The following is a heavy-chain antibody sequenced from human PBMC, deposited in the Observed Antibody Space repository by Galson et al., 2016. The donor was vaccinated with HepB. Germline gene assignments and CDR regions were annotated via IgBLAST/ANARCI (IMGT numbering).Heavy chain of an antibody. D-gene: IGHD3-10*01. CDR3: AKEGAWFGGDWFDP. CDR2: INSDGSDT. V-gene: IGHV3-74*01. CDR1: GFTFSDYW. J-gene: IGHJ5*02. Sequence: SLRLSCAASGFTFSDYWMHWVRQAPGKGLVWVSRINSDGSDTIYADSVKGRFTISRDNAKNTLYLQMNSLRAEDTAIYYCAKEGAWFGGDWFDPWGQGTLVTV.